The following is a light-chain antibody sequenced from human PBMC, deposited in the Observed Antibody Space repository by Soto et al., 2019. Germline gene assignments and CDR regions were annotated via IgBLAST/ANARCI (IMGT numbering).Light chain of an antibody. V-gene: IGKV3-20*01. J-gene: IGKJ2*01. Sequence: ELVLTQSPGPLSLSPGERAPLSCRASQSVKTTYLAWYQKKPGQAPRLLIYGASSRATGIPDRFSGSGSGTDFTLTISRLEAEDFAVYYCQQYGGSPANTCGQGTKLEIK. CDR3: QQYGGSPANT. CDR2: GAS. CDR1: QSVKTTY.